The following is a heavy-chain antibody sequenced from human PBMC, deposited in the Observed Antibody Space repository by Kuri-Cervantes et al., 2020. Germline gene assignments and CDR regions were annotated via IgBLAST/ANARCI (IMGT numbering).Heavy chain of an antibody. CDR3: ARGYSSGWYFRYYYYGMDV. D-gene: IGHD6-19*01. Sequence: SVKVSCKASGYTFTYRYLHWVRQAPGQALEWMGWITPFNGSTNYAQKFQDRVTITRDRSMSTAYMELSSLRSEDTAVYYCARGYSSGWYFRYYYYGMDVWGQGTTVTVSS. V-gene: IGHV1-45*02. CDR1: GYTFTYRY. CDR2: ITPFNGST. J-gene: IGHJ6*02.